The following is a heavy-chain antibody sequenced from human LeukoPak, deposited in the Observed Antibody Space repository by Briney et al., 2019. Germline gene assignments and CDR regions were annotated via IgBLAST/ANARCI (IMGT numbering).Heavy chain of an antibody. V-gene: IGHV1-18*01. J-gene: IGHJ2*01. D-gene: IGHD4-11*01. CDR3: ASGSSPYNWYFDL. CDR1: GYRLRNHG. Sequence: ASVKVSCKASGYRLRNHGISWVRQAPGQGLEWVGWIAADSGDIHGYTHYAEKLQGRVSMTTDTSTDTAYMDLRSLTSDDTAVYYCASGSSPYNWYFDLWGRGTLITVSS. CDR2: IAADSGDIHGYT.